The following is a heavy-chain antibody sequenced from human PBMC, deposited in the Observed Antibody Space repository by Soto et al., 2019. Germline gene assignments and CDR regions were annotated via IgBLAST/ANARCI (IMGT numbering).Heavy chain of an antibody. CDR2: IYYSGST. CDR3: AGHSEQLGEFDP. D-gene: IGHD6-13*01. Sequence: SETLSLTCTVSGGSISSSSYYWGWIRQPPGKGLEWIGSIYYSGSTYYNPSLKSRVTISVDTSKNQFSLKLSSVTAADTAVYYCAGHSEQLGEFDPWGQGTRVTVSS. J-gene: IGHJ5*02. V-gene: IGHV4-39*01. CDR1: GGSISSSSYY.